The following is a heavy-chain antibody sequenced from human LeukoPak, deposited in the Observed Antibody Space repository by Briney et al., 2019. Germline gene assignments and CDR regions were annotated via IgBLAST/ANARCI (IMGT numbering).Heavy chain of an antibody. CDR1: GNTVTDYY. J-gene: IGHJ2*01. Sequence: EASVKVSCTVSGNTVTDYYVHWVRQAPGQGLEWMGWINPNSGGTNLAQRFQGRVTMTTDASISTAYMELSSLRSDDTALYYCAKGRGSIMIRGVITNYFHLWGRGTLVTVSS. D-gene: IGHD3-10*01. CDR3: AKGRGSIMIRGVITNYFHL. V-gene: IGHV1-2*02. CDR2: INPNSGGT.